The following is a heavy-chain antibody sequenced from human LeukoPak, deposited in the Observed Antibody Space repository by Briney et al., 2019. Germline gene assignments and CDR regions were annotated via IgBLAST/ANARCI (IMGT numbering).Heavy chain of an antibody. CDR1: GYTFTSYY. CDR2: INISGGRT. V-gene: IGHV1-46*01. D-gene: IGHD3-16*01. Sequence: GASVKVSCKASGYTFTSYYMHWVRKAHGPGLEWMGMINISGGRTTYAQKFQGRVTMTRDTSTNTVYMERSSLRSEGTAVYYCARASWGGILDYWGQGTLVTVSS. CDR3: ARASWGGILDY. J-gene: IGHJ4*02.